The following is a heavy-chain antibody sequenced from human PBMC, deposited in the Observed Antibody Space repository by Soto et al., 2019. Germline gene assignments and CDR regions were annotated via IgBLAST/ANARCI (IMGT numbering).Heavy chain of an antibody. CDR1: GFTFSSYE. CDR2: ISSSGSTI. J-gene: IGHJ4*02. V-gene: IGHV3-48*03. CDR3: ARRNPRIAARPFDY. Sequence: LRLSCAASGFTFSSYEMNWVRQAPGKGLEWVSYISSSGSTIYYADSVKGRFTISRDNAKNSLYLQMNSLRAEDTAVYYCARRNPRIAARPFDYWGQGTLVTVPS. D-gene: IGHD6-6*01.